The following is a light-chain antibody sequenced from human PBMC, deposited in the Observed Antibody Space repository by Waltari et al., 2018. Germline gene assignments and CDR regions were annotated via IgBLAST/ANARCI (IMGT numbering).Light chain of an antibody. Sequence: DIATTQYRLSLPVTHAEQPSIARISRQRLLHSNGYTYLDWYLQKPGQSPQLLIYLGSNRASGVPDRFSGSGSGTDFTLKISRVEAEDVGVYYCMQALQTPMYTFGQGTKLEIK. J-gene: IGKJ2*01. CDR2: LGS. V-gene: IGKV2-28*01. CDR1: QRLLHSNGYTY. CDR3: MQALQTPMYT.